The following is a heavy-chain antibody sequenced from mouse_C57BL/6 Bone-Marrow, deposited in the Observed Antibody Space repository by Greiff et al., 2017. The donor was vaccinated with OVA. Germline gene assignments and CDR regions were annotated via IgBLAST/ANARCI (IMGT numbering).Heavy chain of an antibody. V-gene: IGHV2-2*01. Sequence: VQLQESGPGLVQPSQSLSITCTVSGFSLTSYGVHWVRQSPGKGLEWLGVIWRGGSTDYNAAFISRLSISKANSKSQVFFKMNSLQADDTAIYYCASPYDRYFDVWGTGTTVTVSS. CDR1: GFSLTSYG. CDR2: IWRGGST. D-gene: IGHD2-3*01. J-gene: IGHJ1*03. CDR3: ASPYDRYFDV.